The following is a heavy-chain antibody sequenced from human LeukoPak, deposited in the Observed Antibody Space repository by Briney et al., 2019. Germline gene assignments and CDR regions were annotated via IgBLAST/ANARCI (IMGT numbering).Heavy chain of an antibody. V-gene: IGHV4-59*01. CDR1: GASISFYY. Sequence: SETLSLTCTVSGASISFYYWSWIRQPPGKGLEWIGYIYYSGSTKYNPSLKGRVTMSIDTSKNQFSLNLKSVTAADTAVYYCALDSSGWSDDSFDIWGHGTMVTVSS. CDR2: IYYSGST. D-gene: IGHD6-13*01. J-gene: IGHJ3*02. CDR3: ALDSSGWSDDSFDI.